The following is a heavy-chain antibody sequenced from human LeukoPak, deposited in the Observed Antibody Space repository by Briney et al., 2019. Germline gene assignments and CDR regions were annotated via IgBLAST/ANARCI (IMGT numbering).Heavy chain of an antibody. CDR1: GYTFTDYY. J-gene: IGHJ4*02. D-gene: IGHD2-15*01. V-gene: IGHV1-2*02. Sequence: ASVKVSCKASGYTFTDYYMHWVRQAPGQGLEWMGWINPNSGGTNYAQKFQGRVTMTRDTSTSTVYMELSSLRSEDTAVYYCARGSGFRYCSGGSCSTFDYWGQGTLVTVSS. CDR2: INPNSGGT. CDR3: ARGSGFRYCSGGSCSTFDY.